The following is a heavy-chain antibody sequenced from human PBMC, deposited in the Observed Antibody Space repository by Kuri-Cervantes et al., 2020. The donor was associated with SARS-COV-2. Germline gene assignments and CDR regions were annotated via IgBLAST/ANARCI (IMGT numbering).Heavy chain of an antibody. D-gene: IGHD3-3*02. CDR1: GESFSGYY. CDR2: INHSGST. Sequence: SETLSLTCAFYGESFSGYYWSWIRQPPGKGLEWIGEINHSGSTNYNPSLKSRVTISVDTSKNQFSLKLSSVTAADTAVYYCARLVGIFGVVIGTIDYWGQGTLVTVSS. V-gene: IGHV4-34*01. J-gene: IGHJ4*02. CDR3: ARLVGIFGVVIGTIDY.